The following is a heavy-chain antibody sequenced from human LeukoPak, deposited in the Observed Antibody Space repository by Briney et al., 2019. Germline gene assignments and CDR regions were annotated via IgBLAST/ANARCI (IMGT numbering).Heavy chain of an antibody. CDR2: IYASGST. D-gene: IGHD1-26*01. V-gene: IGHV3-66*01. J-gene: IGHJ5*02. CDR3: VREVGS. CDR1: GFTISTNY. Sequence: GVSLRLSCVASGFTISTNYMSWVRQAPGKGLKWVSVIYASGSTYYADSMKDRFTISRDNSKNTLYLQINSLRAEDTAVYYCVREVGSWGQGTLVTVSS.